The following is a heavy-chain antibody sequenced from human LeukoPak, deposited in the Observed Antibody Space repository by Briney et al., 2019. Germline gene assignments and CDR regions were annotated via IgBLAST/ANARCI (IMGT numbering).Heavy chain of an antibody. V-gene: IGHV4-39*07. CDR1: GVSISGTTYC. Sequence: SETLSLTCTVSGVSISGTTYCWAWIRQPPGKGLVWIGSIYSSGHTIYNASLKSRITISVDRSENQFSLNLRSVTAADTAVYYCVADPINFDFWGQGNLVTVSS. J-gene: IGHJ4*02. CDR3: VADPINFDF. CDR2: IYSSGHT.